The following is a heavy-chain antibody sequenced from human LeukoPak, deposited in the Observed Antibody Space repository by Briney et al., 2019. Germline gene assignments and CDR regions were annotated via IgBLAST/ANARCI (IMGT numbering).Heavy chain of an antibody. CDR2: IRYDGSNK. CDR1: GFTFSSYG. D-gene: IGHD6-13*01. CDR3: ANLDGTPGYCSSWYPPEVQYYYYYYMDV. V-gene: IGHV3-30*02. J-gene: IGHJ6*03. Sequence: GGSLRLSCAASGFTFSSYGKHWVRQAPGKGLEGVAFIRYDGSNKYYADSVKGRFTIDRDNYKNTLYLKMNRLREEDRAVYYCANLDGTPGYCSSWYPPEVQYYYYYYMDVWGKGTTVTVS.